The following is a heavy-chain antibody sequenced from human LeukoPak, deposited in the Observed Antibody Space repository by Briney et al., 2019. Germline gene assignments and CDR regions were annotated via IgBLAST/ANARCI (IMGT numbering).Heavy chain of an antibody. CDR2: ISYDGSNK. J-gene: IGHJ3*02. CDR3: ARARIDFDAFDI. Sequence: PGGFLRLSCAASGFTFSSYAMHWVRQAPGKGLEWVAVISYDGSNKYYADSVKGRFTISRDNSKNTLYLQMNSLRAEDTAVYYCARARIDFDAFDIWGQGTMVTVSS. V-gene: IGHV3-30-3*01. D-gene: IGHD5-12*01. CDR1: GFTFSSYA.